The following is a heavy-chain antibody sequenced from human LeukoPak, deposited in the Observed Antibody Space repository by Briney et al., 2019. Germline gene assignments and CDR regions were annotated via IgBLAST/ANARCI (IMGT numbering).Heavy chain of an antibody. CDR3: ARRGGSYLGDY. CDR1: GYSFTNYW. Sequence: GASLKISCKASGYSFTNYWIGWVRQMPGKGLGWVGIIYPGDPDTRYSPSFQGQVTISAAKSISTAYLQWSSLEASDTAMYYCARRGGSYLGDYWGQGTLVTVSS. J-gene: IGHJ4*02. CDR2: IYPGDPDT. V-gene: IGHV5-51*01. D-gene: IGHD1-26*01.